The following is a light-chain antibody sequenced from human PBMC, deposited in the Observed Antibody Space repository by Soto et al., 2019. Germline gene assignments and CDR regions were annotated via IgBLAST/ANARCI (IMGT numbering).Light chain of an antibody. CDR1: QSVSNNY. CDR3: QQRSNWPT. J-gene: IGKJ1*01. CDR2: VAS. Sequence: EIVMTQYPATQCVSPGERATLSCRASQSVSNNYLAWYQQKPGHAPRVLIYVASNRATGIPDRFSGSGSGTDFTLTISSLEPEDFAVYYCQQRSNWPTFGQGTKVDIK. V-gene: IGKV3-11*01.